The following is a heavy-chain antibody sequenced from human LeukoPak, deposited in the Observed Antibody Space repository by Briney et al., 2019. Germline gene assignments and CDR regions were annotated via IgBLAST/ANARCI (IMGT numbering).Heavy chain of an antibody. V-gene: IGHV4-34*01. CDR1: DGSFSGYY. Sequence: SETLSLTCAVYDGSFSGYYWSWIRQPPGKGLEWIGEINHSGSTNYNPSLKSRVTISVDTSKNQFSLKLNSVTAADTAVYYCARHRSKWLQSSFDYWGQGTLVTVSS. CDR3: ARHRSKWLQSSFDY. J-gene: IGHJ4*02. D-gene: IGHD5-24*01. CDR2: INHSGST.